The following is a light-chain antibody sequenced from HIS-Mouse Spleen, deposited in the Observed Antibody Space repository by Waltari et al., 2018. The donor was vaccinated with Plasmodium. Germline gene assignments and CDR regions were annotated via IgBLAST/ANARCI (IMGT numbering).Light chain of an antibody. J-gene: IGLJ3*02. CDR2: EDS. V-gene: IGLV3-10*01. CDR3: YSTDSSGNHRV. CDR1: ALPKTY. Sequence: SYELTQPPSVSVSPGPTARITCSGDALPKTYAYWYQPTSGQAPVLVIYEDSKRPAGSPERVSGSSSGTMATLTISGAQVEDEADYYCYSTDSSGNHRVFGGGTKLTVL.